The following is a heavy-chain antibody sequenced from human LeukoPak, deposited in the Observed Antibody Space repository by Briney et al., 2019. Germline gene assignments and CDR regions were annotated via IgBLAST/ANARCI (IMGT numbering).Heavy chain of an antibody. CDR1: GFTFSSYA. Sequence: PGGSLRLSCAASGFTFSSYAMSWVRQAPGKGLEWVSAISGSGGSTYYADSVKGRFTISRDNSKNTLYLQMNSLRAEDTAVYYCAKVGRSGSELYYYFDYWGQGTLVTVSS. J-gene: IGHJ4*02. D-gene: IGHD3-10*01. CDR3: AKVGRSGSELYYYFDY. V-gene: IGHV3-23*01. CDR2: ISGSGGST.